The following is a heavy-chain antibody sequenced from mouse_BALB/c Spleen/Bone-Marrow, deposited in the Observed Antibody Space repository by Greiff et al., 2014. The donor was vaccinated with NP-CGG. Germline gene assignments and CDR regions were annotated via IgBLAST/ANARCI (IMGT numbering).Heavy chain of an antibody. Sequence: DVQLQESGAELVRSGASVKLSCTASGFNIKDYYIHWVKQRPEQGLEWIGWIDPENGDTEYAPKFQGKATMTADTSSNTAYLQLSSLTSVDAAVYYCSDGNFYALDYWGQGTSVTVSS. CDR2: IDPENGDT. CDR1: GFNIKDYY. V-gene: IGHV14-4*02. D-gene: IGHD2-1*01. J-gene: IGHJ4*01. CDR3: SDGNFYALDY.